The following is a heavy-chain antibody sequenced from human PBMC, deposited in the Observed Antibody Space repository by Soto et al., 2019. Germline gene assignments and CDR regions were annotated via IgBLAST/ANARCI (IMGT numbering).Heavy chain of an antibody. CDR2: IYYSGST. CDR3: AGGDERGGNTHFAS. D-gene: IGHD2-15*01. CDR1: GGSISSYY. J-gene: IGHJ4*02. V-gene: IGHV4-59*01. Sequence: SETLSLTCTVAGGSISSYYWSWIRPPPGKGLEWIGYIYYSGSTNYNPSLKSRVTISVDTSKNQFSLKLSSVTAADTAVYYCAGGDERGGNTHFASRGKGPLV.